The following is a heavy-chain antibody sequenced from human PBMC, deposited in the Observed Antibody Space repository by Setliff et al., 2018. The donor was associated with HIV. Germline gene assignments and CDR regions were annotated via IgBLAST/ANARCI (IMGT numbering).Heavy chain of an antibody. V-gene: IGHV4-61*02. J-gene: IGHJ4*02. CDR3: ARDQPQDYDSLTGYYTGRYFDY. Sequence: SETLSLTCTVSGGSISSRSYYWSWLRQPAGKGLEWIGRIYSNGNTDYNPSLKSRVTISEDTSKNQFSLKVNSVTAADTAVYYCARDQPQDYDSLTGYYTGRYFDYWGRGTLVTVSS. CDR1: GGSISSRSYY. CDR2: IYSNGNT. D-gene: IGHD3-9*01.